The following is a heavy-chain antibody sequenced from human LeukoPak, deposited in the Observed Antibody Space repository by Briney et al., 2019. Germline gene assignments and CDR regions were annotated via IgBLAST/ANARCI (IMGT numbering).Heavy chain of an antibody. Sequence: GGSLRLSCAASGFTFSSYWMSWVRQAPGKGLEWVALISSDGSNKYYADSVKGRFTISRDISKNTLYLQMDSLRAEDTAVYYCAKDVYSSTYYFDYWGQGTLVTVSS. V-gene: IGHV3-30*18. CDR2: ISSDGSNK. CDR1: GFTFSSYW. CDR3: AKDVYSSTYYFDY. J-gene: IGHJ4*02. D-gene: IGHD5-18*01.